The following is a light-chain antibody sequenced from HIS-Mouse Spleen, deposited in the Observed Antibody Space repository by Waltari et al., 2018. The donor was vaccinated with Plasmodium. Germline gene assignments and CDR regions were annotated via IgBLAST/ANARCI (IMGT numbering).Light chain of an antibody. CDR1: SSDVGGYNY. Sequence: QSALTQPASVSGSPGQSITISCTGTSSDVGGYNYVPWYQQHPGNAPKLMIYEVSNRPSGVSNRFSGSKSGNTASLTISGLQAEDEADYYCSSYTSSSTLDVFGTGTKVTVL. J-gene: IGLJ1*01. V-gene: IGLV2-14*01. CDR2: EVS. CDR3: SSYTSSSTLDV.